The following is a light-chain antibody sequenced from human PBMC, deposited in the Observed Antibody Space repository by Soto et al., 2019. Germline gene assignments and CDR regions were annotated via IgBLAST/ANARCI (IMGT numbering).Light chain of an antibody. V-gene: IGKV2-28*01. Sequence: IVMTQSPLSLPVTPGEPASISCRSSHSLLHSNGYNYLDWYLQKPGQSPQLLIYLGSSRASGVPDRFSGGGSGTDFTLKISRVEAEDVGIYYCMQALQTPPTFGQGTKVDIK. CDR2: LGS. J-gene: IGKJ1*01. CDR3: MQALQTPPT. CDR1: HSLLHSNGYNY.